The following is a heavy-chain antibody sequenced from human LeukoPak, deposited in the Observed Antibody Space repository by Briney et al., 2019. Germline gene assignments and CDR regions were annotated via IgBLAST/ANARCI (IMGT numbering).Heavy chain of an antibody. CDR2: IYYSGST. V-gene: IGHV4-39*01. J-gene: IGHJ6*02. CDR1: GGSISSSSYY. CDR3: ASPYYYGMDV. Sequence: SETLSLTCTVSGGSISSSSYYWGWIRQPPGKGLEWIGSIYYSGSTYYNPSLKSRATISVDTSKNQFSLKLSSVTAADTAVYYCASPYYYGMDVWGQGTTVTVSS.